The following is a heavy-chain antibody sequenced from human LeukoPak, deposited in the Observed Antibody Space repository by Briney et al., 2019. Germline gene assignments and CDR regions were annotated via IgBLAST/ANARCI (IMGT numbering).Heavy chain of an antibody. CDR3: ARDHDILTGSSGDGDAFDI. J-gene: IGHJ3*02. Sequence: ASVKVSCKASGYTFTGYYMHWVRQAPGQGLEXXXXXXXXXXGTNYAQKFQGRVTMTRDTSISTAYMELSRLRSDDTAVYYCARDHDILTGSSGDGDAFDIWGQGTMVTVSS. CDR1: GYTFTGYY. CDR2: XXXXXXGT. D-gene: IGHD3-9*01. V-gene: IGHV1-2*02.